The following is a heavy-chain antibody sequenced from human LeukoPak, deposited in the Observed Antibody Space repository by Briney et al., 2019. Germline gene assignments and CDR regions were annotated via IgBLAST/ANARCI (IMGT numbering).Heavy chain of an antibody. Sequence: GESLKISCKGSGYSVTSYWISWVRQMPGKGLECMGRIDPSDSYSNYSPSFQGHVTISADKSTSTAYLQWSSLKASDTAMYYCARQGQGKDSSGWFVFDYWGQGTLVTVSS. V-gene: IGHV5-10-1*01. D-gene: IGHD6-19*01. CDR1: GYSVTSYW. J-gene: IGHJ4*02. CDR3: ARQGQGKDSSGWFVFDY. CDR2: IDPSDSYS.